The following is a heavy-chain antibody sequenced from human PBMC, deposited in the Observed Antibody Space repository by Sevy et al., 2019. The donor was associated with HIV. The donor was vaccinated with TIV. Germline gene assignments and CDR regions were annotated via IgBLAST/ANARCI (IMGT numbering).Heavy chain of an antibody. D-gene: IGHD1-26*01. CDR2: VSGSSNYI. CDR3: ARGPPDGSYDYFDY. J-gene: IGHJ4*02. V-gene: IGHV3-21*06. CDR1: GFTFSRSW. Sequence: GGSLRLSCAASGFTFSRSWMTWVRQAPGKGLEWVSSVSGSSNYIYYAESLKGRFIISRDNAKDTLYLQMNSLRADDTAVYYCARGPPDGSYDYFDYWGQGTLVTVSS.